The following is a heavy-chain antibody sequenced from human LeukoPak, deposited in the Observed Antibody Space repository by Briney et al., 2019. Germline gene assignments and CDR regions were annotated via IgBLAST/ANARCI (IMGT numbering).Heavy chain of an antibody. CDR1: GYTFTGYY. Sequence: ASVKVSCKASGYTFTGYYMHWVRQAPGQGLEWMGWINPNSGGTNYAQKFQGRVTMTRDTSISTAYMELSRLRSDDTAVYYCARDEHDILTGYYEYCFDYWGQGTLVTVSS. V-gene: IGHV1-2*02. CDR3: ARDEHDILTGYYEYCFDY. D-gene: IGHD3-9*01. CDR2: INPNSGGT. J-gene: IGHJ4*02.